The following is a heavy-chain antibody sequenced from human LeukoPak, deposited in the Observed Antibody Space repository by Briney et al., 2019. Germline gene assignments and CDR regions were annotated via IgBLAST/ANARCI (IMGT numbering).Heavy chain of an antibody. D-gene: IGHD3-10*01. CDR2: ISGSGGST. Sequence: GGSLRLSCAASGFTFSSYAMSWVRQAPGKGLEWVSAISGSGGSTYYADSVKGRFTISRDNSKNTLYLQMNSLRVEDTAVYYCAKGVSGSGSPLDYWGQGTLVTVSS. J-gene: IGHJ4*02. V-gene: IGHV3-23*01. CDR3: AKGVSGSGSPLDY. CDR1: GFTFSSYA.